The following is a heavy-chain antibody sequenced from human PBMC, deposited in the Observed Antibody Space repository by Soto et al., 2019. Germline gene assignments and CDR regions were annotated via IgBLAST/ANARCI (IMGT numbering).Heavy chain of an antibody. D-gene: IGHD2-15*01. J-gene: IGHJ4*02. CDR1: GFTFSSYS. CDR2: ISSSSSYI. CDR3: STVYCSGGSCYPTDY. Sequence: EVQLVESGGGLVKPGGSLRLSCAASGFTFSSYSMNWVRQAPGKGLEWVSSISSSSSYIYYADSVKGRFTISRDNAKNSLYLKMNSLRVEDTAVYYGSTVYCSGGSCYPTDYWGQGTMVTVSS. V-gene: IGHV3-21*01.